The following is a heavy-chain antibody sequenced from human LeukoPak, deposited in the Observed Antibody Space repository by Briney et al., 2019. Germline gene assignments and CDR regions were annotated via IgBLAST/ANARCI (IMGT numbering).Heavy chain of an antibody. CDR1: DGSISSSNYY. V-gene: IGHV4-39*01. CDR3: ARRNKPGWFDP. D-gene: IGHD1-14*01. CDR2: IFYTGST. J-gene: IGHJ5*02. Sequence: SETLSLTCTVSDGSISSSNYYWASIRQPPGKGLEWIANIFYTGSTYYNPSLKSRVTISIDTSKNQFSLRLNSVTATDTAVYYCARRNKPGWFDPWGQGTLVTVSS.